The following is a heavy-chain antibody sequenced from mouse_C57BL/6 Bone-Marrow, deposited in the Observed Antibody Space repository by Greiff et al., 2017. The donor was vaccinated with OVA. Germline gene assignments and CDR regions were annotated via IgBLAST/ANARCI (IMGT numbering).Heavy chain of an antibody. CDR1: GFTFSSYA. J-gene: IGHJ4*01. CDR2: ISDGGSYT. D-gene: IGHD2-4*01. V-gene: IGHV5-4*01. CDR3: AREDTMMRYAMDY. Sequence: DVMLVESGGGLVKPGGSLKLSCAASGFTFSSYAMSWVRQTPDKRLEWVATISDGGSYTYYPDNVKGRFTISRDNAKNNLYLQMSHLKSEDTAMYYCAREDTMMRYAMDYWGQGTSVTVSS.